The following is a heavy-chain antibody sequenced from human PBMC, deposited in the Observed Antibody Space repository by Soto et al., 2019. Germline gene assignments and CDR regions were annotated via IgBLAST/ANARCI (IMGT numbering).Heavy chain of an antibody. CDR2: IIPIFGTA. D-gene: IGHD2-2*01. CDR1: GGTFSSYA. J-gene: IGHJ6*02. CDR3: ARAYCISTSCYLDYYYGMDV. Sequence: SVKVSCKASGGTFSSYAISWVRQAPGQGLEWMGGIIPIFGTANYAQKFQGRVTITADESTSTAYMELSSLRSEDTAVYYCARAYCISTSCYLDYYYGMDVWGQGTTVTVSS. V-gene: IGHV1-69*13.